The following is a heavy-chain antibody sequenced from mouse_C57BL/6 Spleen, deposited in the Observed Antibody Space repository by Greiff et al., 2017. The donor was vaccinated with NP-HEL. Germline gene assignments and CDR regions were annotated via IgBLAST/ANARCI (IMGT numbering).Heavy chain of an antibody. CDR1: GYTFTSYW. CDR2: IDPSDSYT. V-gene: IGHV1-69*01. CDR3: ARGYYGSSQSFDV. J-gene: IGHJ1*03. Sequence: VQLQQPGAELVMPGASVKLSCKASGYTFTSYWMHWVKQRPGQGLEWIGEIDPSDSYTNYNQKFKGKSTLTVDKSSSTAYMQLSSLTSEDSAVYYCARGYYGSSQSFDVWGTGTTVTVSS. D-gene: IGHD1-1*01.